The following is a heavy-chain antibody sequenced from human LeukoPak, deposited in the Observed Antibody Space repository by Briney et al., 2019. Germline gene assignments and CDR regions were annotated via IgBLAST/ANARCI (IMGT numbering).Heavy chain of an antibody. D-gene: IGHD3-9*01. V-gene: IGHV3-21*01. CDR1: GFTFSSYS. CDR2: ISSSSSYI. J-gene: IGHJ4*02. CDR3: ARDRYDILTGPCWGLDY. Sequence: GGSLRLSCAVSGFTFSSYSKNWVRQAPGKGLEWVSSISSSSSYIYYADSVHGRFTISRDNAKNSLYLQMNSLRAEDTAVYYCARDRYDILTGPCWGLDYWGQGTLVTVSS.